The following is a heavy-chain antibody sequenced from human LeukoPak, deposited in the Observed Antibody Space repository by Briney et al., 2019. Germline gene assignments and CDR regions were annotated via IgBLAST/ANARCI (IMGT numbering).Heavy chain of an antibody. V-gene: IGHV4-39*07. CDR1: DGSISSSTYS. Sequence: PSETLSLTCSVSDGSISSSTYSWAWIRQAPGRGLEWIGHLYNRGYTFYNPSLKSRVTISIDTSKNQFSLKLSSVTAADTAVYYCAREWDSGSFDPRASGDSWGQGTLVIVSS. J-gene: IGHJ4*02. CDR3: AREWDSGSFDPRASGDS. CDR2: LYNRGYT. D-gene: IGHD3-22*01.